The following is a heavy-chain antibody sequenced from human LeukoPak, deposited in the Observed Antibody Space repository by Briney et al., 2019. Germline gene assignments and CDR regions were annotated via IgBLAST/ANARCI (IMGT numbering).Heavy chain of an antibody. D-gene: IGHD3-9*01. Sequence: GGSLRLSCAASGFTFSSYALNWVRQAPGKGLEWVAVIWYDGSNKYYADSVKGRFTISRDNSKNTLYLQMNSLRAEDTAVYYCARDYYDILTGYYGGYFDYWGQGTLVTVSS. CDR2: IWYDGSNK. V-gene: IGHV3-33*08. J-gene: IGHJ4*02. CDR3: ARDYYDILTGYYGGYFDY. CDR1: GFTFSSYA.